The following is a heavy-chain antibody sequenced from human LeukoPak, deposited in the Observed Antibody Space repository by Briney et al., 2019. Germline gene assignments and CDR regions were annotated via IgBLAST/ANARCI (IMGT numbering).Heavy chain of an antibody. V-gene: IGHV3-74*03. CDR2: INEDASTI. CDR3: VRDLILVWTPGDDFDH. Sequence: GGSLRLSCVASGFTLSRCWMHWVCKVPGKGLEWVSRINEDASTITYADSVKGRFAISRDNAKNTLYLQMNSLRAEDTAVYFCVRDLILVWTPGDDFDHWGQGTLVTVSS. D-gene: IGHD3-16*01. J-gene: IGHJ4*02. CDR1: GFTLSRCW.